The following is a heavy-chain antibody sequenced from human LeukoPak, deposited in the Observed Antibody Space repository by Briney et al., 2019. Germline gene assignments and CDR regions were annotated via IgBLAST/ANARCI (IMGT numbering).Heavy chain of an antibody. CDR1: GFTFSSYA. CDR3: ARDRAAGAYYYYYMDV. V-gene: IGHV3-23*01. J-gene: IGHJ6*03. D-gene: IGHD6-13*01. CDR2: ISGSGGST. Sequence: PGGSLRLSCAASGFTFSSYAMSWVRQAPGKGLEWVSAISGSGGSTYYADSVKGRFTISRDNSKDTLYLQMNSLRAEDTAVYYCARDRAAGAYYYYYMDVWGKGTTVTISS.